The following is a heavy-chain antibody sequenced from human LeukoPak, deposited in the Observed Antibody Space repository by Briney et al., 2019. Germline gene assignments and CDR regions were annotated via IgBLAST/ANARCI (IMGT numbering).Heavy chain of an antibody. J-gene: IGHJ4*02. D-gene: IGHD6-13*01. CDR3: AKERLLDSSSWYLVFGY. Sequence: PGGSLRLSCAASGFIFSSYAMGWVRQAPGKGLEWVSAISGSGGSTYYADSVKGRFTISRDNSKNTLYLQMSSLRAEDTAVYYCAKERLLDSSSWYLVFGYWGQGTLVTVSS. V-gene: IGHV3-23*01. CDR2: ISGSGGST. CDR1: GFIFSSYA.